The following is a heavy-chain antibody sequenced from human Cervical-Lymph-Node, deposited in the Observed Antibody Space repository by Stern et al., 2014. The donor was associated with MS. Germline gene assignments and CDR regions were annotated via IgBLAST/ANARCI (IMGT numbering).Heavy chain of an antibody. CDR2: IYYRGST. Sequence: QLVESGPGLVKPSETLSLTCTVSGGSISSGSYYWGWIRQPPGKGLQWIGSIYYRGSTYSNPSLKSRLTISVETSKTQFSLNLSSVTAADTAVYYCARLGYLHHWGQGTLVTVSS. CDR3: ARLGYLHH. CDR1: GGSISSGSYY. V-gene: IGHV4-39*01. J-gene: IGHJ1*01. D-gene: IGHD3-16*01.